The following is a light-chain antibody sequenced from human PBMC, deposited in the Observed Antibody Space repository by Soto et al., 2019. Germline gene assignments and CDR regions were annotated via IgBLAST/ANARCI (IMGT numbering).Light chain of an antibody. V-gene: IGLV2-8*01. J-gene: IGLJ2*01. CDR2: EVR. CDR3: QSYDSSFVL. Sequence: QSALTQPPSASGSPGQSVTISCTGTSSDVGGFNYVSWYQQHPGKAPKLIIFEVRQRPSGVPDRFSGSKSGNTASLTVSGLQAEDEADYYCQSYDSSFVLFGGGTKLTVL. CDR1: SSDVGGFNY.